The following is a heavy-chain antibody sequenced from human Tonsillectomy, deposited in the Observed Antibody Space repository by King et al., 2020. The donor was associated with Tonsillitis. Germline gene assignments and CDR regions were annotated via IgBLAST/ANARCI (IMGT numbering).Heavy chain of an antibody. CDR2: ISFDERKK. CDR1: GFTFSTYV. CDR3: AREPPFGGSPEFDY. J-gene: IGHJ4*02. Sequence: VQLVESGGGVVQPGRSLRLSCAASGFTFSTYVMHWVRQAPGKGLEWVAVISFDERKKFYADSVKGRFTISRDNSKNTLYLQKNNLRAEDTAMYYCAREPPFGGSPEFDYGGQGILVIVSS. V-gene: IGHV3-30*03. D-gene: IGHD1-26*01.